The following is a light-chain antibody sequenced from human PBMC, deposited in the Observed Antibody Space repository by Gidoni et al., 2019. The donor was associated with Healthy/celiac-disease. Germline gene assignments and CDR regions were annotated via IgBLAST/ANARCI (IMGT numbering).Light chain of an antibody. CDR2: DAS. CDR1: QSVSSY. J-gene: IGKJ5*01. Sequence: PGERATLSCRVSQSVSSYLAWYQQKPGLARRLLIYDASNQATGIPARFSGRGSGPDFTLTISSLEPEDFAFYYCQQRSSWRTFGQXTRLEIK. CDR3: QQRSSWRT. V-gene: IGKV3-11*01.